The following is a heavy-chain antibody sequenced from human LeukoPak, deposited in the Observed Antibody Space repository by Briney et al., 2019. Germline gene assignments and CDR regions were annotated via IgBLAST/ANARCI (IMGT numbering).Heavy chain of an antibody. J-gene: IGHJ4*02. CDR1: GFTFSNSV. CDR3: ARGPNSNWSGLDF. Sequence: GGSLRLSCAASGFTFSNSVMTWVCQAPGKGLEWVSTLDGSGAGTFYADSVKGRFTISRDNAKNTLYLQVNNLRAEDTAVYYCARGPNSNWSGLDFWGQGTLLTVSS. V-gene: IGHV3-23*01. CDR2: LDGSGAGT. D-gene: IGHD6-6*01.